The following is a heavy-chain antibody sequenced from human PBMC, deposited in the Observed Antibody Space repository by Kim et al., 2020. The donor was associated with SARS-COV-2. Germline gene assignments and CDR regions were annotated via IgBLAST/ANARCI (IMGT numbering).Heavy chain of an antibody. V-gene: IGHV4-34*01. CDR1: GGSFSGYY. D-gene: IGHD3-10*01. CDR3: ARGGEVVRGVIKYYYYYGMDV. J-gene: IGHJ6*02. CDR2: INHSGST. Sequence: SETLSLTCAVYGGSFSGYYWSWIRQPPGKGLEWIGEINHSGSTNYNPSLKSRVTISVDTSKNQFSLKLSSVTAADTAVYYCARGGEVVRGVIKYYYYYGMDVWGQGTTVTVSS.